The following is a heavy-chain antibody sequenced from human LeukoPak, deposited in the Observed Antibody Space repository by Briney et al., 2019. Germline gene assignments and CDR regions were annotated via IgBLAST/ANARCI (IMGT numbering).Heavy chain of an antibody. CDR1: GFTFSSYA. CDR2: ISGSGGST. CDR3: AKVASSGWRAGLDY. Sequence: GGSLRLSCAAPGFTFSSYAMSWVRQAPGKGLEWVPTISGSGGSTYYADSVKGRFTVSRDNSKNTLYLQMNSLRAEDTAAYYCAKVASSGWRAGLDYWGQGTLVTVSS. J-gene: IGHJ4*02. V-gene: IGHV3-23*01. D-gene: IGHD6-19*01.